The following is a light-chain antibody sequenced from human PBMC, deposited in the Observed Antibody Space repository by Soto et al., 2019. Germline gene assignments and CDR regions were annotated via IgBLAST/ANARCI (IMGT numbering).Light chain of an antibody. V-gene: IGKV1-5*01. J-gene: IGKJ5*01. Sequence: DIQLTQSPSTLSAAVVDSVTITCLASQNIRNLLAWYQQKPGKAPKPLIFDASTLKTGVPSRFGGSGSGAEFNFTITGLQPDDFATYFCQQYYTYSTFGQGTRLEIK. CDR3: QQYYTYST. CDR1: QNIRNL. CDR2: DAS.